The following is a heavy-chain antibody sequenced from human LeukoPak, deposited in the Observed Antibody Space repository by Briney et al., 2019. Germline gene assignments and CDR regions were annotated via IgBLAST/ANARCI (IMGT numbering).Heavy chain of an antibody. CDR2: IYYSGST. Sequence: SETLSLTCTVSGGSISSSSYYWSWIRQPPGKGLEWIGSIYYSGSTYYNPSLKSRVTISVDTSKNQFSLKLSSVTAADTAVYYPVVGGGSFALMDVWGKGTTVTVSS. CDR1: GGSISSSSYY. J-gene: IGHJ6*03. CDR3: VVGGGSFALMDV. D-gene: IGHD3-22*01. V-gene: IGHV4-39*07.